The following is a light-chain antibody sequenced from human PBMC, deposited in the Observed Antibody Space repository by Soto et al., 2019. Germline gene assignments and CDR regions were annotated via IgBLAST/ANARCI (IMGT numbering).Light chain of an antibody. Sequence: DIQMTQSPSTLSASVGARVSITCRAGQSISSWLAWYQQKPGKAPNLLIYGASNLESGVPSRFSGSGSGTDFTLTINSLQPEDFAVYYCQETYHPPPTFGQGTKVDIK. CDR1: QSISSW. CDR2: GAS. V-gene: IGKV1-5*01. CDR3: QETYHPPPT. J-gene: IGKJ1*01.